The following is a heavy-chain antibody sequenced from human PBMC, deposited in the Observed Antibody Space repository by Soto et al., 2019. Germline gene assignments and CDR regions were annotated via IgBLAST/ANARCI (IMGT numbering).Heavy chain of an antibody. Sequence: SETLSLTCTVSGGSISSYYWSWIRQPPGKGLECIGYIYYSGSTNYNPSLKSRVTISVDTSKNQFSLKLSSVTAADTAVYYCARGRGLLGLGESPFFDSWGEGTGVTVSS. J-gene: IGHJ4*02. V-gene: IGHV4-59*12. CDR3: ARGRGLLGLGESPFFDS. CDR2: IYYSGST. D-gene: IGHD3-10*01. CDR1: GGSISSYY.